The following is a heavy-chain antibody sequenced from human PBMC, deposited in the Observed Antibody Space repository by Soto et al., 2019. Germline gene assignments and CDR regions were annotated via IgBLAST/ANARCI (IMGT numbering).Heavy chain of an antibody. CDR2: ISWNSGSI. CDR3: AKVANPTYEKGLWELLPGGYFDY. CDR1: GFTFDDYA. J-gene: IGHJ4*02. V-gene: IGHV3-9*01. Sequence: EVQLVESGGGLVQPGRSLRLSCAASGFTFDDYAMHWVRQAPGKGLEWVSGISWNSGSIGYADSVKGRFTISRDNAKNSLYLQMNSLRAEDTALYYCAKVANPTYEKGLWELLPGGYFDYWGQGTLVTVSS. D-gene: IGHD1-26*01.